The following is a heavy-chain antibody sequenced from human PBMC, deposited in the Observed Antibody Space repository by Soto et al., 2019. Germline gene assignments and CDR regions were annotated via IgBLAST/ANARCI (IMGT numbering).Heavy chain of an antibody. D-gene: IGHD1-26*01. J-gene: IGHJ4*02. CDR2: ILPIVGTA. Sequence: QVQLVQSGAEVKKPGSSVKVSCKASGGTFSSYSINWVRQAPGQGLEWMGEILPIVGTANYAQKFQGRVTITVDESTSTAYMELSSRRSEDTAVYYCARDGGRHSGGIDYWGQGTLVTVSS. CDR1: GGTFSSYS. CDR3: ARDGGRHSGGIDY. V-gene: IGHV1-69*01.